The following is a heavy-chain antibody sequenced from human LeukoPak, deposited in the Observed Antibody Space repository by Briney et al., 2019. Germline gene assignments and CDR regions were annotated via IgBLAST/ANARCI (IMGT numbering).Heavy chain of an antibody. J-gene: IGHJ4*02. D-gene: IGHD2-8*02. Sequence: GGSLRLSCAVSGFTFTDTYMTWIRQAPGKGLESLSYISPSGTDISYADSVKGRFTISRDNAKNSLYLQMNSLRAEDTAVYYCARDYWPDSEHYWGQGTLVTVSS. CDR1: GFTFTDTY. CDR3: ARDYWPDSEHY. CDR2: ISPSGTDI. V-gene: IGHV3-11*01.